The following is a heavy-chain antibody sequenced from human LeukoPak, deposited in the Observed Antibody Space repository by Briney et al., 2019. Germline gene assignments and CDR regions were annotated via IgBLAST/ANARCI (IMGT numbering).Heavy chain of an antibody. CDR2: INTDGSST. J-gene: IGHJ3*02. D-gene: IGHD5-12*01. CDR3: ARDYLCAFDI. Sequence: PGGSLRLSCAASGFTFSSYGMHWVRQGPGKGLVWVSRINTDGSSTSSADSVKGRFTISRDNAKNTLYLQMNSLRAEDTAVYYCARDYLCAFDIWGQGTMVTVSS. V-gene: IGHV3-74*01. CDR1: GFTFSSYG.